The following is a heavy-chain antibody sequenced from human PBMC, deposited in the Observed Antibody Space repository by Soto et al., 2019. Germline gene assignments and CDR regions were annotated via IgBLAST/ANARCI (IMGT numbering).Heavy chain of an antibody. J-gene: IGHJ4*02. CDR1: GFTFSDYY. D-gene: IGHD2-2*01. V-gene: IGHV3-11*01. CDR3: ATDIVVVPAAIMRY. CDR2: ISSSGSTI. Sequence: GGSLRLSCAASGFTFSDYYMSWIRQAPGKGLEWVSYISSSGSTIYYADSVKGRFTISRDNAKNSLYLQMNSLRAEDTAVYYCATDIVVVPAAIMRYWGQGTLVTVSS.